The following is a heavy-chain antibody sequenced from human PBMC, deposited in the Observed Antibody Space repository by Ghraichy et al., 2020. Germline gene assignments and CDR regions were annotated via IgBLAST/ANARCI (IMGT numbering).Heavy chain of an antibody. J-gene: IGHJ4*02. V-gene: IGHV1-24*01. CDR2: FGLEDGET. CDR1: GFTLTYLS. Sequence: ASVKVSCKISGFTLTYLSMHWVRQAPGKGLEWMGGFGLEDGETIYAQKFQGRVIMTEDTSANTAYMELNSLRSQDTDIYYCAADLKRSNRCYRYWGQGTLVTVSS. D-gene: IGHD3-16*02. CDR3: AADLKRSNRCYRY.